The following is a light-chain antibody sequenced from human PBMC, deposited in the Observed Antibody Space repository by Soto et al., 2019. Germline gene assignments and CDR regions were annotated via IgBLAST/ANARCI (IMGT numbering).Light chain of an antibody. CDR1: QSVSSSY. J-gene: IGKJ5*01. CDR3: QQYGSSPIT. CDR2: GAS. V-gene: IGKV3-20*01. Sequence: EIVLTQSPGTLSLSPGERATLACWSSQSVSSSYLAWYQQKPGQAPRLLIYGASSRATGIPARFSGSGSGTDFTLTISRLEPEDFAVYYCQQYGSSPITFGQGTRLEI.